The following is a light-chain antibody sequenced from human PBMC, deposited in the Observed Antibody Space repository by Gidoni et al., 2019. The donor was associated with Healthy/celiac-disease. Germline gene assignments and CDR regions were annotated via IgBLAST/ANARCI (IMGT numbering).Light chain of an antibody. V-gene: IGKV4-1*01. J-gene: IGKJ2*03. Sequence: DIVMTQSPDSLAVSLGERATINCKSSQSVLCSSNNKNYLAWYQQKPGQPPKLLIYWASTRESGVPDRVSGSGSGTDFTLTISSLQAEDVAVYYCQQYYSTPRSFXQXTKLEIK. CDR3: QQYYSTPRS. CDR2: WAS. CDR1: QSVLCSSNNKNY.